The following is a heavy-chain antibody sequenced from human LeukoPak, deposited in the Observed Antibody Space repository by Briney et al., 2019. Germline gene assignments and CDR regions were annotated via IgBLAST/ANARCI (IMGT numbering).Heavy chain of an antibody. J-gene: IGHJ4*02. Sequence: GASVKVSCKASGYTFTSYGISWVRQAPGQGLEWMGWISAYNGNTNYAQNLRGRVTMTTDTSASTAYMELRSLRSDDTAVYYCARDSVDGSGTYYNDSPDYWGQGTLVTVSS. CDR1: GYTFTSYG. V-gene: IGHV1-18*01. CDR3: ARDSVDGSGTYYNDSPDY. CDR2: ISAYNGNT. D-gene: IGHD3-10*01.